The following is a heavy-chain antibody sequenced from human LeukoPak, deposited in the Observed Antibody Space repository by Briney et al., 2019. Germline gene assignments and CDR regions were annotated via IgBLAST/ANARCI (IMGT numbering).Heavy chain of an antibody. D-gene: IGHD6-19*01. V-gene: IGHV3-9*01. CDR1: GFTFDDYA. Sequence: GGSLRLSCAASGFTFDDYAMHWVRQAPGKGLEWVSGISWNSGSIGYADSVKGRFTISRDNAKNSLYLQMNSLRAEDTALYYCAKDGVAVAGPFDYWGQGTLVTVSS. CDR2: ISWNSGSI. J-gene: IGHJ4*02. CDR3: AKDGVAVAGPFDY.